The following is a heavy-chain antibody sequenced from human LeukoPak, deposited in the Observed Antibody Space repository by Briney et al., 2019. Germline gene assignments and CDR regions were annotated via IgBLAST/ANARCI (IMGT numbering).Heavy chain of an antibody. CDR2: INPNSGGT. CDR1: GYTFTGYY. J-gene: IGHJ4*02. V-gene: IGHV1-2*02. CDR3: ASTAYYYGSGSYESFDY. Sequence: ASVKVSCKASGYTFTGYYMHWVRQAPGQGLEWMGWINPNSGGTNYAQKFQGRVTMTRDTSISTAYMELSRLRSDDTAVYYCASTAYYYGSGSYESFDYWGQGTLVTVSS. D-gene: IGHD3-10*01.